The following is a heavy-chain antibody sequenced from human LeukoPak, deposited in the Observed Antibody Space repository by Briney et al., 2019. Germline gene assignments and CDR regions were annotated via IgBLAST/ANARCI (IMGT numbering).Heavy chain of an antibody. CDR3: ARDDSSATIGY. CDR1: GGSFSGYY. CDR2: INHSGST. J-gene: IGHJ4*02. Sequence: SSETLSLTCAVYGGSFSGYYWSWIRQPPGKGLEWIGEINHSGSTNYNPSLKSRVTISVDTSKNQFSLKLSSVTAADTAVYYCARDDSSATIGYWGQGTLVTVSS. V-gene: IGHV4-34*01. D-gene: IGHD3-22*01.